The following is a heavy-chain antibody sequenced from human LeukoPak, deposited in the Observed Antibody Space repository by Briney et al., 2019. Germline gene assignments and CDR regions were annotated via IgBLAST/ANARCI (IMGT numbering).Heavy chain of an antibody. CDR2: IKSKTDGETR. Sequence: GGSLRLSCAASGFTFSNAWMTWVRQAPGKGLEWVGRIKSKTDGETRDYAAPVKGRFTVSRDDSKNTLYLQMNSLKTEDTAVYFCSASGGAGSYYTTVLEWFWGQGTRVTVSS. CDR1: GFTFSNAW. D-gene: IGHD3-10*01. CDR3: SASGGAGSYYTTVLEWF. V-gene: IGHV3-15*01. J-gene: IGHJ4*02.